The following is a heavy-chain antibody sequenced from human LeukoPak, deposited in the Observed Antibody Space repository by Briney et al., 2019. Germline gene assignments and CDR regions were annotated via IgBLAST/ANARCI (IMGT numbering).Heavy chain of an antibody. Sequence: SETLSLTCTVSGGSISSYYWSWIRQPPGKGLEWIGYIYYSGSTNYNPSLKSRVTISVDTSKNQFSLKLSSVTAADTAVYYCARLGGNAFDIWGQGTMVTVSS. CDR2: IYYSGST. V-gene: IGHV4-59*08. D-gene: IGHD3-16*01. J-gene: IGHJ3*02. CDR1: GGSISSYY. CDR3: ARLGGNAFDI.